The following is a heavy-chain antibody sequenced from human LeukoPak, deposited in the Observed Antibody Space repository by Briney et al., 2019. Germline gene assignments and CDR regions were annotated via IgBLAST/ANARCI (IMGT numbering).Heavy chain of an antibody. Sequence: ASVKVSCKASGYTFTGYYMHWVRLAPGQGLEWMGWINPNSGGTNYAQKFQGWVTMTRDTSISTAYMELSRLRSDDTAVYYCARDRRYYGSGSRGTLFDYWGQGTLDTVSS. J-gene: IGHJ4*02. CDR3: ARDRRYYGSGSRGTLFDY. V-gene: IGHV1-2*04. CDR1: GYTFTGYY. D-gene: IGHD3-10*01. CDR2: INPNSGGT.